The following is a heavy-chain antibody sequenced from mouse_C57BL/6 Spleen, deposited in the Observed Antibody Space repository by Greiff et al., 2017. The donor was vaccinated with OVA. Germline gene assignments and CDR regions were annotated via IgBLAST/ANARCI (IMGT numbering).Heavy chain of an antibody. J-gene: IGHJ4*01. Sequence: VQLQQPGPELVKPGASVKLSCKASGYTFTSYWMHWVKQRPGQGLEWIGNINPSNGGTNYNEKFKSKATLTVDKSSSTAYMQLSSLTSEDSAVYYCARNRYTGYAMDYWGQGTSVTVSS. V-gene: IGHV1-53*01. D-gene: IGHD2-14*01. CDR1: GYTFTSYW. CDR3: ARNRYTGYAMDY. CDR2: INPSNGGT.